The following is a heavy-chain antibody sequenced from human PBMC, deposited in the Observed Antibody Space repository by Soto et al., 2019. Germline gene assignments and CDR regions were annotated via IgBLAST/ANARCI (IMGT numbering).Heavy chain of an antibody. CDR2: IYYSGST. D-gene: IGHD3-10*01. Sequence: QVQLQESGPGLVKPSQTLSLTCTVSGGSISRGDYYWSWIRQPPGKGLEWIGYIYYSGSTYYNPSLQSRVTISIDTSKNQFSLKLSSVTAADTAVYYGARDTGSNPGWFDPWGQGTLVTVAS. CDR3: ARDTGSNPGWFDP. CDR1: GGSISRGDYY. V-gene: IGHV4-30-4*01. J-gene: IGHJ5*02.